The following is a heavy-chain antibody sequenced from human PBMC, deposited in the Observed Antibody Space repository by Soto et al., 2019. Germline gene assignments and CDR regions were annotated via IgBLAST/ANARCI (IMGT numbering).Heavy chain of an antibody. CDR3: ARDSQIWFDP. CDR2: IYRSGSA. CDR1: GGSISCHY. V-gene: IGHV4-4*07. J-gene: IGHJ5*02. Sequence: PSETLSLTCTVSGGSISCHYWSWIRQPAGKGLEWIGRIYRSGSANFNPSLKSRVTMSVDTSKNQFSLKLRSVTAADTAVYYCARDSQIWFDPWGQGALVTV.